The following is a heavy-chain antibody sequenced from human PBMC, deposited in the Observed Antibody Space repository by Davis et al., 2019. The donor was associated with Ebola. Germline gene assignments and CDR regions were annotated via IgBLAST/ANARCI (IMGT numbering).Heavy chain of an antibody. CDR1: GFTFSSYA. J-gene: IGHJ6*02. V-gene: IGHV3-23*01. CDR3: ASGDGRGSSYDMDV. Sequence: GESLKISCAASGFTFSSYAMSWVRQAPGKGLEWVSSISGSGGRTYYADSVKGRFTISRDNSKNTVYLQMNSLRAEDTALYYCASGDGRGSSYDMDVWGQGTTVTVSS. CDR2: ISGSGGRT. D-gene: IGHD5-12*01.